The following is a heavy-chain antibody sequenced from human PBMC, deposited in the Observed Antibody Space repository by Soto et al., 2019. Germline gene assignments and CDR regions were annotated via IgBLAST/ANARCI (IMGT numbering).Heavy chain of an antibody. Sequence: QVQLVQSGAEVKKPGSSVKVSCKSSGGTFISYAISWVRQAPGQGLEWMGGVIPMFGTANYAQKFQGRVTITADESTSTAYMELSSLRSEDTAVSYCARGGYYYDSSGYYYLDYWGQGTLVTVSS. D-gene: IGHD3-22*01. CDR3: ARGGYYYDSSGYYYLDY. V-gene: IGHV1-69*01. CDR2: VIPMFGTA. J-gene: IGHJ4*02. CDR1: GGTFISYA.